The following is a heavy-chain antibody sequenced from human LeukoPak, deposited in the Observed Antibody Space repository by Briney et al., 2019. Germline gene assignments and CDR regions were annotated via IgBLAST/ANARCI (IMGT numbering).Heavy chain of an antibody. V-gene: IGHV3-7*03. CDR2: IKQDGSEK. CDR1: GFTFSNHW. Sequence: GGSLRLSCAASGFTFSNHWMHWVRQVPGKGLEWVANIKQDGSEKYYVDSVKGRFTISRDNAKNSLYLQMNSLRAEDTAVYYCARRGASYYYYGMDVWGQGTTVTVSS. J-gene: IGHJ6*02. CDR3: ARRGASYYYYGMDV.